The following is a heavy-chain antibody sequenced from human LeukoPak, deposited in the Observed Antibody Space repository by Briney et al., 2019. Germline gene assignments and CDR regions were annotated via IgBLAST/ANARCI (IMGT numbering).Heavy chain of an antibody. J-gene: IGHJ6*03. CDR1: GCTFTSYG. V-gene: IGHV1-18*01. CDR3: ARDVMGYYYMDV. Sequence: ASVKVSCKASGCTFTSYGISWVRQAPGQGLEWMGWISAYNGNTNYAQKLQGRVTMTTDTSTSTAYMELRSLRSDDTAVYYCARDVMGYYYMDVWGKGTTVTVSS. D-gene: IGHD2-8*01. CDR2: ISAYNGNT.